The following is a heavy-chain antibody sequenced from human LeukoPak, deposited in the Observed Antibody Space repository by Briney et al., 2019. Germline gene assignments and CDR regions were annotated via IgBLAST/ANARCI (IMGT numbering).Heavy chain of an antibody. CDR2: IWYDGTNK. Sequence: GGSLRLSCAVSGFPVSSNHMGWVRQAPGKGLEWVAVIWYDGTNKYYADSVEGRFTISRDNSKNTLYLQMNSLRAEDTAVYYCARTRYNSGGGDYWGQGTRVTVSP. CDR1: GFPVSSNH. CDR3: ARTRYNSGGGDY. D-gene: IGHD6-19*01. V-gene: IGHV3-33*01. J-gene: IGHJ4*02.